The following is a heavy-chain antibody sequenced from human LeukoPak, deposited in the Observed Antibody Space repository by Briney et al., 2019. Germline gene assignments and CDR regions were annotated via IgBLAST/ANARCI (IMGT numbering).Heavy chain of an antibody. J-gene: IGHJ5*02. Sequence: ASVKVSCKASGYTFNDYYMHWVRQAPGQGLEWMERVNPDSGGTDYAQKFQGRVTMTRDTSITTAYMDLDRLRSDDTAVYYCARLGENGLLTGYFYPWGQGTLVTVSS. D-gene: IGHD3-9*01. CDR1: GYTFNDYY. CDR3: ARLGENGLLTGYFYP. V-gene: IGHV1-2*02. CDR2: VNPDSGGT.